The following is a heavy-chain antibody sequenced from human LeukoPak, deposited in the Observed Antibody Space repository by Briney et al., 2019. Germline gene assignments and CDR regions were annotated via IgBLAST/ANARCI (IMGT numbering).Heavy chain of an antibody. Sequence: TGGSLRLSCSASGFTFSTYAMHWVHQAPGKGLEYVSAISSDGGSTYYADSVKGRFTISRDNSKKMLYLQMNSLRPEDTALYYCARDAAPYGPIDYWGQGTLVTVSS. CDR2: ISSDGGST. V-gene: IGHV3-64*04. CDR3: ARDAAPYGPIDY. J-gene: IGHJ4*02. D-gene: IGHD4-17*01. CDR1: GFTFSTYA.